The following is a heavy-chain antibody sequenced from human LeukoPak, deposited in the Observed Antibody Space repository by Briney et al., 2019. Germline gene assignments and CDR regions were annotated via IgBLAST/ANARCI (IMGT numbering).Heavy chain of an antibody. CDR2: IYYSGSI. V-gene: IGHV4-39*01. J-gene: IGHJ3*02. CDR3: AAKRADRNSGSYTGAFDI. Sequence: PSETLSLTCTVSGGSISSSSYYWGWIRQPPGKGLEWIGSIYYSGSIYYNPSLKSRVTISVDTSKNQFSLKLSSVTAADTAVYYCAAKRADRNSGSYTGAFDIWGQGTMVTVSS. CDR1: GGSISSSSYY. D-gene: IGHD1-26*01.